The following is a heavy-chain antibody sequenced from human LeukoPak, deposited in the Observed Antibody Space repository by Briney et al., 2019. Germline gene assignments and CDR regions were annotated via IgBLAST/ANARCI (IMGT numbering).Heavy chain of an antibody. CDR3: VGAAANTTPRP. CDR1: GFTFSNYW. Sequence: GGSLRLSCAASGFTFSNYWMHWVRQGPGKGLVWVSRVNNDGSSTAYADSVRGRFTISRDNAKNTLYLQMNSLRAEDTAVYYCVGAAANTTPRPWGQGTLATVSS. D-gene: IGHD6-13*01. J-gene: IGHJ4*02. V-gene: IGHV3-74*01. CDR2: VNNDGSST.